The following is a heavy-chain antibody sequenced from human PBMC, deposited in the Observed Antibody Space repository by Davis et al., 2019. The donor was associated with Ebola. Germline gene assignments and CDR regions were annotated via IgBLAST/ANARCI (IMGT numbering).Heavy chain of an antibody. CDR3: AKSHGAYYYGSGSYYPDY. CDR1: GFTFEDYA. D-gene: IGHD3-10*01. V-gene: IGHV3-9*01. J-gene: IGHJ4*02. CDR2: ITWNSGGI. Sequence: SLKISCAASGFTFEDYAMHWVRQAPGKGLEWVSGITWNSGGIDYADSVRGRFTISSDNAKNSLYLQMNSLRTEDTALYYCAKSHGAYYYGSGSYYPDYWGQGTLVTVSS.